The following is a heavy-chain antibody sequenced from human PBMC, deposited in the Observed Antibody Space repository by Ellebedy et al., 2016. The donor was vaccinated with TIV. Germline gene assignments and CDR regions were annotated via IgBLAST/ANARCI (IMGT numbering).Heavy chain of an antibody. D-gene: IGHD6-13*01. CDR2: ISGSGGST. J-gene: IGHJ4*02. CDR1: GFTFSSYA. V-gene: IGHV3-23*01. Sequence: GESLKISXAASGFTFSSYAMSWVRQAPGKGLEWVSAISGSGGSTYYADSVKGRVTMSRDNSKNTLYLQMNSLRAEDTAVYYCATDDRSSSGYTGDGDYWGQGTLVTVSS. CDR3: ATDDRSSSGYTGDGDY.